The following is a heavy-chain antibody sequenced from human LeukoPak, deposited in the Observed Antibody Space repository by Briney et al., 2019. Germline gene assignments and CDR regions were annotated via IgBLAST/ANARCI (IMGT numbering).Heavy chain of an antibody. CDR3: ARPRYCSGGSCYGMDV. Sequence: ASVKVSCKASGYTFTSYDINWVRQATGQGLEWMGWMNPNSGSTGYAQKFQGRVTMTRNTSISTAYMELSSLRSEDTAVYYCARPRYCSGGSCYGMDVWGQGTTVTVSS. CDR1: GYTFTSYD. D-gene: IGHD2-15*01. J-gene: IGHJ6*02. V-gene: IGHV1-8*01. CDR2: MNPNSGST.